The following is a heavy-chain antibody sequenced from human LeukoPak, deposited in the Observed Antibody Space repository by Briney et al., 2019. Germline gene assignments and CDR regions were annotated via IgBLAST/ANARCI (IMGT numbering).Heavy chain of an antibody. J-gene: IGHJ4*02. CDR1: GGSISSYY. CDR2: IYYSGST. Sequence: SGTLSLTCTVSGGSISSYYWSWIRQPPGKGLEWIGYIYYSGSTNYNPSLKSRVTISVDTSKNQFSLKLSSVTAADTAVYYCARSGSDLRLLWFGELFLWGQGTLVTVSS. CDR3: ARSGSDLRLLWFGELFL. D-gene: IGHD3-10*01. V-gene: IGHV4-59*08.